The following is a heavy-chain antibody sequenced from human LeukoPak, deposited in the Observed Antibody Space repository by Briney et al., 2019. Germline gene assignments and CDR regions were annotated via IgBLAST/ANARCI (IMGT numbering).Heavy chain of an antibody. CDR2: IIPILGIA. V-gene: IGHV1-69*04. Sequence: ASVKVSCKASGGIFSSYAISWVRQAPGHGLEWMGRIIPILGIANYAQKFQGRVTITADKSTSTAYMDLSSLRSEDTAVYYCARDLPPYYFDYWGQGTLVTVSS. J-gene: IGHJ4*02. CDR3: ARDLPPYYFDY. CDR1: GGIFSSYA.